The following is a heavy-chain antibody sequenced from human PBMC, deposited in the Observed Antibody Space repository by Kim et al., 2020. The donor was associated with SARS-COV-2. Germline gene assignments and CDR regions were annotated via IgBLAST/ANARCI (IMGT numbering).Heavy chain of an antibody. J-gene: IGHJ6*02. CDR3: AALAYCGGDCYSPDPYYHYYYGMDV. CDR1: GFTFSSYA. D-gene: IGHD2-21*02. Sequence: GGSLRLSCSASGFTFSSYAMHWVRQAPGKGLEYVSAISSNGGSTYYADSVKGRFTISRDNSKNTLYLQMSSLRAEDTAVYYCAALAYCGGDCYSPDPYYHYYYGMDVWGQGTTVTVSS. V-gene: IGHV3-64D*06. CDR2: ISSNGGST.